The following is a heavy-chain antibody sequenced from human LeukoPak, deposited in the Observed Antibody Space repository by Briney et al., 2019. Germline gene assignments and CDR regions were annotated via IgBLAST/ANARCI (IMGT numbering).Heavy chain of an antibody. V-gene: IGHV7-4-1*01. D-gene: IGHD6-19*01. CDR3: ARDLAVPGTARGY. CDR2: INTNTGNP. CDR1: GYTFSAYD. Sequence: GASVTVSFKASGYTFSAYDISWMRQAPGQGLEWMGGINTNTGNPTYAQDFTGRFVFSLDSSVTTAYLQIDSVQADDTAVYFCARDLAVPGTARGYWGQGTLVTVSS. J-gene: IGHJ4*02.